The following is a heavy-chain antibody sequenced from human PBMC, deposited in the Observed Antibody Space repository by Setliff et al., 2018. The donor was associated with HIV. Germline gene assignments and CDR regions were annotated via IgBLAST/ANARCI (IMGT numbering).Heavy chain of an antibody. J-gene: IGHJ4*02. CDR3: ATDAYSKPDY. D-gene: IGHD6-13*01. CDR1: GFTFRSYA. V-gene: IGHV3-23*01. Sequence: PGGSLRLSCAASGFTFRSYAMNWVRQAPGKGLEWVSAIVGSGGSTYHADSVKGRFTISRDNSKNTLYLQMSSLRAEDTGVYYCATDAYSKPDYWGRGTLVTVSS. CDR2: IVGSGGST.